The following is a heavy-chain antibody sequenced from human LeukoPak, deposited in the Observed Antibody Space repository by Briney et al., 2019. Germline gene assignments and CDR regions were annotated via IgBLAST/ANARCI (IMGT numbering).Heavy chain of an antibody. CDR2: FDPEDGET. V-gene: IGHV1-24*01. D-gene: IGHD1-7*01. Sequence: ASVKVSCKVSGYTLTELSMHWVRQAPGKGLEWMGGFDPEDGETIYAQKFQGRVTITADESTSTAYMELSSLRSEDTAVYYCAYITGTTLYYYYGMDVWGQGTTVTVSS. CDR3: AYITGTTLYYYYGMDV. CDR1: GYTLTELS. J-gene: IGHJ6*02.